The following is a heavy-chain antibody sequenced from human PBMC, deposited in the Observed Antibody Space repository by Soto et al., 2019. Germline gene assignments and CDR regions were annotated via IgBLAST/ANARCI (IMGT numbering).Heavy chain of an antibody. D-gene: IGHD6-19*01. CDR1: GFTFSSYG. CDR2: IWYDGSNK. V-gene: IGHV3-33*01. J-gene: IGHJ3*02. Sequence: QVQLVESGGGVVQPGRSLRLSCAASGFTFSSYGMHWVRQAPGKGLEWVAVIWYDGSNKYYADSVKGRFTISRDNSKNTLYLKMNSLRAEDTAVYYCARDDEAKLIEVALDIWGQGTMVTVSS. CDR3: ARDDEAKLIEVALDI.